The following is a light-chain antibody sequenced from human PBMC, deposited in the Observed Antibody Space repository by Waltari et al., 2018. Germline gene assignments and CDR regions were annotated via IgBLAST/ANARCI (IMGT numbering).Light chain of an antibody. J-gene: IGLJ2*01. V-gene: IGLV2-8*01. CDR2: EVT. Sequence: QSALTQPPSASGSPGQSVTISCTGTSSDVGNYHSVSWYQQHPGKVPKLMIYEVTKRPAGGPDRFSGSKSGNTASLTVSGLQAEDEADYYCSSYAGNNNLLFGGGTKLTVL. CDR1: SSDVGNYHS. CDR3: SSYAGNNNLL.